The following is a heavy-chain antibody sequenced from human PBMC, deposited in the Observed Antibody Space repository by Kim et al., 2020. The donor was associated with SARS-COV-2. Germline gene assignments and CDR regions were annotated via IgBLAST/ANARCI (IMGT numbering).Heavy chain of an antibody. Sequence: SLKSRVTISVDTSKNQFSLKLSSVTAADTAVYYCARLSYYDFWSGYYLDYWGQGTLVTVSS. D-gene: IGHD3-3*01. J-gene: IGHJ4*02. V-gene: IGHV4-34*13. CDR3: ARLSYYDFWSGYYLDY.